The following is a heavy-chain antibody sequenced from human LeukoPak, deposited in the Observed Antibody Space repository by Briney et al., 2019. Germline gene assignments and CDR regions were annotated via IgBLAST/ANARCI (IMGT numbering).Heavy chain of an antibody. CDR3: ARRTGSSGSWVFDY. CDR2: IYYSGST. V-gene: IGHV4-39*01. Sequence: SETLSLTCTVSGGPFVGYYWGWIRQPPGKGLEWIGSIYYSGSTYYNPSLKSRVTISVDTSKNQFSLKLSSVTAADTAVYYCARRTGSSGSWVFDYWGQGTLVTVSS. D-gene: IGHD6-19*01. CDR1: GGPFVGYY. J-gene: IGHJ4*02.